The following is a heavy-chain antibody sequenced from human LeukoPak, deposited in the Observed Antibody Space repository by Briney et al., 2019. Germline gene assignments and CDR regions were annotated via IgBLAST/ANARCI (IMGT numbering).Heavy chain of an antibody. D-gene: IGHD3-10*01. Sequence: GGSLRLSCAASGFTFSSYGMQWVRQAPGKGLGWVAVIWYDGSNKYCADSVKGRFTISRDNSKNTLYLQMNSLRAEDTAVYYCARYYYGSVPDYWGQGTLVTVSS. V-gene: IGHV3-33*01. CDR1: GFTFSSYG. CDR2: IWYDGSNK. CDR3: ARYYYGSVPDY. J-gene: IGHJ4*02.